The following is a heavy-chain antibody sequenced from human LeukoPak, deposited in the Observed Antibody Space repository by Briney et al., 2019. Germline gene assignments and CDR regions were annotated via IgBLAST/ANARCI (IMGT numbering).Heavy chain of an antibody. J-gene: IGHJ5*02. CDR3: ARVERIAAAGTGGFDP. D-gene: IGHD6-13*01. Sequence: SETLSLTCTVSGGSISSGSYYWSWIRQPAGKGLEWIGRIYTSGSTNYNPSLKSRVTISVDTSKNQFSLKLSSVTAADTAVYYCARVERIAAAGTGGFDPWGQGTLVTVSS. CDR1: GGSISSGSYY. V-gene: IGHV4-61*02. CDR2: IYTSGST.